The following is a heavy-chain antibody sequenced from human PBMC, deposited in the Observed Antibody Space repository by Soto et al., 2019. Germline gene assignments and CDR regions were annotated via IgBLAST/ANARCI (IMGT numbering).Heavy chain of an antibody. CDR3: ARMATFGSLNWFDP. V-gene: IGHV1-8*01. Sequence: QVKLVQSGAEVREPGASVKVSCKASGYSFTNNDVSWVRQATGQGLEWMGWMNPGSGDTGYAQKFQGRVTRTRDISIATAYMELSSLRSDDTAIYYCARMATFGSLNWFDPWGQGTLVTVSS. CDR2: MNPGSGDT. CDR1: GYSFTNND. D-gene: IGHD3-16*01. J-gene: IGHJ5*02.